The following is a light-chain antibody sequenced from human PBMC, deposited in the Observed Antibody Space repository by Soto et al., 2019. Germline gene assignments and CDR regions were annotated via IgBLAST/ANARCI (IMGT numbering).Light chain of an antibody. Sequence: QSVLTQPASVSGSPGQSITISCTGTSGDVGAYDFVSWYQHHPGKAPRLVIYDVSRRPAGASDRFSGSKSGSTASLTISSLQAEDEADYYCVSFTVHYYSVFGNGTKVTV. CDR3: VSFTVHYYSV. CDR2: DVS. V-gene: IGLV2-14*01. CDR1: SGDVGAYDF. J-gene: IGLJ1*01.